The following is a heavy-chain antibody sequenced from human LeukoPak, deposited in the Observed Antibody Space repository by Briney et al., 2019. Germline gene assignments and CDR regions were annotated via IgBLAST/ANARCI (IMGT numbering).Heavy chain of an antibody. CDR1: GDSVSSNSAA. CDR2: TYYRSKWYN. Sequence: SPTLSLTCAISGDSVSSNSAAWNWIRQSPSRGLGWLGRTYYRSKWYNDHPVSVQSRLPINPDPSNNQSSLQLNSVSPDDTAVYYCARGDSSGWPYFDYWGQGTLVTVSS. J-gene: IGHJ4*02. D-gene: IGHD6-19*01. CDR3: ARGDSSGWPYFDY. V-gene: IGHV6-1*01.